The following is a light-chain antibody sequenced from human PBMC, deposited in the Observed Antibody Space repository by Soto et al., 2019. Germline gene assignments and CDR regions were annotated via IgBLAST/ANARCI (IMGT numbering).Light chain of an antibody. CDR3: QHTYNTPPN. J-gene: IGKJ4*01. CDR2: AAS. V-gene: IGKV1-39*01. CDR1: QSISSY. Sequence: DIQMTQSPSSLSASVGDRVTITCRASQSISSYLNWYQQKPGKAPKLLIYAASSLQSGVPSRFSGSRSGTDFTLTISGLQPEDCATYFCQHTYNTPPNFGGGTKVEIK.